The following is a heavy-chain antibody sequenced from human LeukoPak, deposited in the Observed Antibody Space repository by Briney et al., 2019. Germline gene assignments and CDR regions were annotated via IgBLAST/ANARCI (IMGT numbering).Heavy chain of an antibody. CDR1: GGSISSSSYY. CDR3: ARADDYYDSSGYYDY. CDR2: IYYSGST. Sequence: PSETLSLTCTVSGGSISSSSYYWGGIRQPPGKGLAGIGRIYYSGSTYYNPSLKSRVTISVDTSKNQFSLKLSSVTAADTAVYYCARADDYYDSSGYYDYWGQGTLVTVSS. J-gene: IGHJ4*02. D-gene: IGHD3-22*01. V-gene: IGHV4-39*01.